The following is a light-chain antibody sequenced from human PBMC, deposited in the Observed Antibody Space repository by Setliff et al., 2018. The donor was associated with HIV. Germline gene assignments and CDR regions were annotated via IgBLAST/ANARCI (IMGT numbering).Light chain of an antibody. V-gene: IGLV2-8*01. CDR2: EVS. CDR3: NSYTSSSTLYV. Sequence: QSALAQPPSASGSPGQSVTISCTGTSSDVGGYNYVSWYQQHPGKAPKLMIYEVSKRPSGVPDRLSGSKSGNTASLTISGLQAEDEADYFCNSYTSSSTLYVFGTGTKVT. J-gene: IGLJ1*01. CDR1: SSDVGGYNY.